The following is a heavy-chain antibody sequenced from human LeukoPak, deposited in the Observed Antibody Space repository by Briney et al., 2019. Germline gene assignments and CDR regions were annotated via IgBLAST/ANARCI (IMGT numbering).Heavy chain of an antibody. D-gene: IGHD5-12*01. CDR1: GGSLNSDY. Sequence: PSETLSLTCTVSGGSLNSDYWTWIRRPPGKGLEYIGYIHYTGSTYYNPSLKSRVIISVDTSKNQFSLKVSSVTAADTAVYYCARLPRGAFDIWGQGTMVTVSS. CDR2: IHYTGST. J-gene: IGHJ3*02. V-gene: IGHV4-59*01. CDR3: ARLPRGAFDI.